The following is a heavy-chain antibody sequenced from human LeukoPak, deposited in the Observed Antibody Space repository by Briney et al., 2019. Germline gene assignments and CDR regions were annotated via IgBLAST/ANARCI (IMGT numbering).Heavy chain of an antibody. V-gene: IGHV4-34*01. CDR1: GGSFSGYY. Sequence: NPSETLSLTCAVYGGSFSGYYWSWIRQPPEKGPEWIGEINHSGSTNYNPSLKSRVTISVDTSKNQFSLKLSSVTAADTAVYYCARWVVWFGELVYYFDYWGQGTLVTVSS. J-gene: IGHJ4*02. CDR2: INHSGST. CDR3: ARWVVWFGELVYYFDY. D-gene: IGHD3-10*01.